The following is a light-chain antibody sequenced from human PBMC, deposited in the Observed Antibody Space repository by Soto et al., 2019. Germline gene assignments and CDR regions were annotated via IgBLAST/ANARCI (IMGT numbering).Light chain of an antibody. J-gene: IGLJ1*01. CDR2: EGI. V-gene: IGLV2-23*01. CDR3: CSYVGATTYV. Sequence: QSVLTQPASVSGSPGQSITISCSGTSSNIGGDNVVSWYQQHPGKAPKVIVYEGIKRPSGVSDRFSGSTSGSTASLTISGLQAEDEAEYYCCSYVGATTYVFGSGTKLTVL. CDR1: SSNIGGDNV.